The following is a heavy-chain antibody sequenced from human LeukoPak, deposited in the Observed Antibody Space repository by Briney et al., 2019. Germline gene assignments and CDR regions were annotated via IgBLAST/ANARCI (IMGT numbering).Heavy chain of an antibody. Sequence: PGGSLRLSCAASGFTFSTYSMSWVRQPPGKGLEWVANIKQDGSEKYYVDSVKGRFTVSRDNAKNSLFLQMNSLRAEDTAVFYCASRGPPRYGGYHFDYWGQGTLVTVSS. D-gene: IGHD4-23*01. CDR2: IKQDGSEK. J-gene: IGHJ4*02. CDR3: ASRGPPRYGGYHFDY. V-gene: IGHV3-7*01. CDR1: GFTFSTYS.